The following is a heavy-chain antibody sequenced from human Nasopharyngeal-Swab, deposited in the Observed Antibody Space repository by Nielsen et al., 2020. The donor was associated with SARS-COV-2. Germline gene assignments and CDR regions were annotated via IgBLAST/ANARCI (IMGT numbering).Heavy chain of an antibody. D-gene: IGHD1-26*01. Sequence: SETLSLTCTVSGGSISSYYWGWIRQPPGKGLEWIGSIYYSGSTYYNPSLKSRVTISVDTSKNQFSLKLSSVTAADTAVYYCARLDVGATTWYYYYYMDVWGKGTTVTVSS. J-gene: IGHJ6*03. CDR1: GGSISSYY. CDR3: ARLDVGATTWYYYYYMDV. CDR2: IYYSGST. V-gene: IGHV4-39*01.